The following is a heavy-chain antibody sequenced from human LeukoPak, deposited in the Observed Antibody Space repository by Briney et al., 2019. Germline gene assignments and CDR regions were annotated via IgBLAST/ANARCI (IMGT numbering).Heavy chain of an antibody. V-gene: IGHV3-30*02. D-gene: IGHD2-21*01. Sequence: GGSLRLSCAASGFTFSSYGMHWVRQAPGKGLEWVAFIRYDGSNKYYADSVKGRFTISRDNSKNTLYLQMNSLRAEDTAVYYCAKGAIRVQGYYMDVWGKGTTVTVSS. J-gene: IGHJ6*03. CDR1: GFTFSSYG. CDR3: AKGAIRVQGYYMDV. CDR2: IRYDGSNK.